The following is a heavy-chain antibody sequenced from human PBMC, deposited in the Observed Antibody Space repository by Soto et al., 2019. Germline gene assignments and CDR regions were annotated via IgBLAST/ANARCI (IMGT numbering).Heavy chain of an antibody. D-gene: IGHD5-12*01. CDR2: IWYDGSNK. J-gene: IGHJ6*02. V-gene: IGHV3-33*08. CDR3: ARDGDIQGGPPPKNYAMDV. CDR1: GFTFRNFG. Sequence: QARLEESGGGVVQPGRSLRLSCSASGFTFRNFGFHWVRQAPGKGLEWVALIWYDGSNKYYAESLKGRLSISRDNSKNTLYLEMKSLRFEDTAVYYCARDGDIQGGPPPKNYAMDVWGQGTTVTVSS.